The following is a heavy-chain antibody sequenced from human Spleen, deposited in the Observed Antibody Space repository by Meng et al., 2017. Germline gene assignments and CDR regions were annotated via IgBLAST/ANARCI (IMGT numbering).Heavy chain of an antibody. V-gene: IGHV3-30*04. CDR3: ARDRWKAIAPPSNNWFDP. CDR1: GFTFSSYA. J-gene: IGHJ5*02. D-gene: IGHD6-13*01. Sequence: GESLKISCAASGFTFSSYAMHWVRQAPGKGLEWVAVISYDGSNKYYADSVKGQFTISRDNSKNTLYLQMNSLRPEDTAVYYCARDRWKAIAPPSNNWFDPWGQGTLVTVSS. CDR2: ISYDGSNK.